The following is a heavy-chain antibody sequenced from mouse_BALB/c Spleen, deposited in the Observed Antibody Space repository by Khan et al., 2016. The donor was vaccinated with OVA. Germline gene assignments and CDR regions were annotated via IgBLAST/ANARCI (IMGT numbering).Heavy chain of an antibody. CDR2: IYPGTDNT. Sequence: QVQLMESGAEVVRPGASVKLSCKTSGYTFTNYWIHWVKQRPGQGLEWIARIYPGTDNTYYNEKLKDKATLTADKSSSTAYMQLSSLKSEDSAVYFCAREGALYYFDYWGQGTTLTVSS. CDR3: AREGALYYFDY. CDR1: GYTFTNYW. J-gene: IGHJ2*01. V-gene: IGHV1-76*01. D-gene: IGHD3-1*01.